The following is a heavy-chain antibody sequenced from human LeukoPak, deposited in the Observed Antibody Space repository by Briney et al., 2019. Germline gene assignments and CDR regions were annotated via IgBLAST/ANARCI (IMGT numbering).Heavy chain of an antibody. J-gene: IGHJ6*03. CDR1: GYTFTSYG. D-gene: IGHD2-15*01. V-gene: IGHV1-18*01. CDR3: ASLTACSGGSCYPYYYYMDV. CDR2: ISAYNGNT. Sequence: GASVKVSCKASGYTFTSYGISWVRQAPGQGLEWMGWISAYNGNTNYAQKFQGRVTITTDESTSTAYMELSSLRSEDTAVYYCASLTACSGGSCYPYYYYMDVWGKGTTVTVSS.